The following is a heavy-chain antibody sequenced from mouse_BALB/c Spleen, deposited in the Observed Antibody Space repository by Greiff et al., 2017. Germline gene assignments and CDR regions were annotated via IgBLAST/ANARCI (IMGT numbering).Heavy chain of an antibody. CDR1: GYTFTSYV. CDR3: ARGYDYGGFAY. Sequence: VQLQQSGPELVKPGASVKMSCKASGYTFTSYVMHWVKQKPGQGLEWIGYINPYNDGTKYNEKFKGKATLTSDKSSSTAYMELSSLTSEDSAVYYCARGYDYGGFAYWGQGTLVTVSA. CDR2: INPYNDGT. V-gene: IGHV1-14*01. D-gene: IGHD2-4*01. J-gene: IGHJ3*01.